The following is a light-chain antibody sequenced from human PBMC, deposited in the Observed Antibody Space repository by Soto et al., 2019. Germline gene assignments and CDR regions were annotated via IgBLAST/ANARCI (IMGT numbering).Light chain of an antibody. CDR3: NSYTSSSTGV. CDR1: SNDVGGYNY. CDR2: EVT. J-gene: IGLJ3*02. Sequence: QSALTQPASVSGSPGQSITISCTGTSNDVGGYNYVSWYQHHPGKAPKLMIYEVTNRPSGVSNRFSGSKSGNTASLTISGLQPEDEADYYCNSYTSSSTGVFGGGTKLTVL. V-gene: IGLV2-14*01.